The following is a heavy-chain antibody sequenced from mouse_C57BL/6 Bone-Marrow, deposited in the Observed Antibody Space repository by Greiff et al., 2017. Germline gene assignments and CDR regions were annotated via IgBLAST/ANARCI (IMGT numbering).Heavy chain of an antibody. Sequence: QVQLQQPGAELVRPGTSVKLSCKASGYTFTSYWMHWVKQRPGQGLEWIGVIDPSDSYTNYNQKFKGKATLTVDTSSSTAYVQLSSLTSEDSAVYYCARYITTVVGDYWGQGTTRTVSS. CDR2: IDPSDSYT. CDR3: ARYITTVVGDY. J-gene: IGHJ2*01. D-gene: IGHD1-1*01. V-gene: IGHV1-59*01. CDR1: GYTFTSYW.